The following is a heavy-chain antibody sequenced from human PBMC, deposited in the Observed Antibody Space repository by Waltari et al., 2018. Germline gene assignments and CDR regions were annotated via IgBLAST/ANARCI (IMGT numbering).Heavy chain of an antibody. CDR1: GGSISSAGYY. V-gene: IGHV4-31*03. Sequence: QVQLQESGPGLVKPSQPLSRTCTVSGGSISSAGYYRSWIRQHPGKGLEWIGYIYYSGSTYYNPSLKSRVTISVDTSKNQFSLKLSSVTAADTAVYYCARDMTSDAFDIWGQGTMVTVSS. CDR3: ARDMTSDAFDI. J-gene: IGHJ3*02. D-gene: IGHD2-21*02. CDR2: IYYSGST.